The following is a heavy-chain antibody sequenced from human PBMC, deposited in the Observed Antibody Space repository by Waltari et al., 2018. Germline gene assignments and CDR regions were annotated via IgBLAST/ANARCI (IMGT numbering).Heavy chain of an antibody. Sequence: QVQLQESGPGLVKPSETLSLTCTVSGGSISSHYWRWIRQPPGKGLEWIGYIYYSGSTNYNPSLKSRVTISVDTSKNQFSLKLSSVTAADTAVYYCASKGRGGLLTYDDAFDIWGQGTMVTVSS. CDR2: IYYSGST. CDR1: GGSISSHY. V-gene: IGHV4-59*11. D-gene: IGHD2-15*01. CDR3: ASKGRGGLLTYDDAFDI. J-gene: IGHJ3*02.